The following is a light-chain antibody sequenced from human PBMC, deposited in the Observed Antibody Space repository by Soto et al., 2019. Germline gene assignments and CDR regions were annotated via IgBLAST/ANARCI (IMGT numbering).Light chain of an antibody. CDR3: QQRTL. Sequence: DIQMTQSPSTLSASVGDRVTITCRASQSISSWLAWYQQKPGKAPKLLIYKASTLQSGVPSRFSGSGSGTEFTLTISSLEPEDFAVYYCQQRTLFGPGTKVDIK. CDR1: QSISSW. CDR2: KAS. J-gene: IGKJ3*01. V-gene: IGKV1-5*03.